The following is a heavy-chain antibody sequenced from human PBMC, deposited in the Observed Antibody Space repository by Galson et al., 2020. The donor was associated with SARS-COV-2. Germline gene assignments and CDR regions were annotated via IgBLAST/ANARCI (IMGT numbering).Heavy chain of an antibody. Sequence: SETLSLTCTVSGGSVSSGSNYWSRIRQPPGKGLEWIRYIYYSGSTNYNPSLKSRVTISVDTSKNQFSLKRSSVTAADTAVYYCAGGWTYYYDSRVFDYWGEGTLVTVSS. CDR3: AGGWTYYYDSRVFDY. J-gene: IGHJ4*02. V-gene: IGHV4-61*01. CDR2: IYYSGST. CDR1: GGSVSSGSNY. D-gene: IGHD3-22*01.